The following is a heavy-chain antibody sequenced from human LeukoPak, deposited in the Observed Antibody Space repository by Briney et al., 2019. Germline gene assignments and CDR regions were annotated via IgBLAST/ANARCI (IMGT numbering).Heavy chain of an antibody. CDR2: IYHSGST. V-gene: IGHV4-4*02. J-gene: IGHJ4*02. CDR3: ARVGCSYGYSGYFDY. Sequence: PSETLSLTCDVSGGSMSSSNWWSWVRQPPGKGLEWIGEIYHSGSTNYNPSLKSRVTISVDKSKNQFSLKLSSVTAADTALYYCARVGCSYGYSGYFDYWGQGTLVTVSS. D-gene: IGHD5-18*01. CDR1: GGSMSSSNW.